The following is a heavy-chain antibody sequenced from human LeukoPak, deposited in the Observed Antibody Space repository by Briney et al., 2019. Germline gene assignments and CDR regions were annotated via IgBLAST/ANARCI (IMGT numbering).Heavy chain of an antibody. CDR1: GGTFSSYA. D-gene: IGHD3-22*01. J-gene: IGHJ6*02. V-gene: IGHV1-69*04. CDR3: ARVGAYYDSSGYFDYYYGMDV. CDR2: IIPILGIA. Sequence: SVKVSCKASGGTFSSYAISWVRQAPGQGLEWMGRIIPILGIANYAQKFQGRVTITADKSTSTAYMELSSLRSEDTAVYYCARVGAYYDSSGYFDYYYGMDVWGQGTTVTVSS.